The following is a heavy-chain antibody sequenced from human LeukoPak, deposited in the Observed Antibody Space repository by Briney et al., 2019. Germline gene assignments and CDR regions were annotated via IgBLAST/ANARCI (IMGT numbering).Heavy chain of an antibody. CDR2: ISSSSSTI. D-gene: IGHD6-13*01. CDR1: GFTFSSYS. J-gene: IGHJ4*02. CDR3: AKALAAAGPYYFDY. Sequence: GGSLRLSCAASGFTFSSYSMNWVRQAPGKGLEWVSYISSSSSTIYYADSVKGRFTISRDNSKNTLYLQMNSLRAEDTAVYYCAKALAAAGPYYFDYWGQGTLVTVSS. V-gene: IGHV3-48*01.